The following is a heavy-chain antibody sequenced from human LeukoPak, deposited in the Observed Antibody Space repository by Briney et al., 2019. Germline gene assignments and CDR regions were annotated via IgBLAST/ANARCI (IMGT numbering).Heavy chain of an antibody. J-gene: IGHJ4*02. D-gene: IGHD2-2*01. V-gene: IGHV3-30*18. CDR2: ISYDGSNK. CDR1: GFTFSSYG. CDR3: AKGGRPRTYCSSTSCPPLFDY. Sequence: GGSLRLSCAASGFTFSSYGMHWVRQAPGKGLEWVAVISYDGSNKYYADSVKGRSTISRDNSKNTLYLQMNSLRAEDTAVYYCAKGGRPRTYCSSTSCPPLFDYWGQGTLVTVSS.